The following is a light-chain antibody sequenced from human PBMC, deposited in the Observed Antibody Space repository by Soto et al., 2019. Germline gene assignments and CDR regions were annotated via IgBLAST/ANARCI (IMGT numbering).Light chain of an antibody. J-gene: IGKJ1*01. CDR1: QSISTW. V-gene: IGKV1-5*03. Sequence: DIQMTQSPSFLSASVGDIVTITCRASQSISTWVAWYQQKPGKAPKLLIYKTSSLESGVPSRFRGNGAGTEFTLTISGLQPEDFATYYCQQYDKYAWTFGEGTKVAIK. CDR3: QQYDKYAWT. CDR2: KTS.